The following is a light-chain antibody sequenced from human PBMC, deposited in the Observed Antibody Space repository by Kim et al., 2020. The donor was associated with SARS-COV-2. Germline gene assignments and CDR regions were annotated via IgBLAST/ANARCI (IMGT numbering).Light chain of an antibody. V-gene: IGLV2-23*01. J-gene: IGLJ2*01. CDR3: CSSGDTRILF. Sequence: QSVLTQPASVSGSPGQAITISCTGISRDAGSHKFVSWYQQHPGKAPKLIIYEGTKRPSEVSARFSGSKSGDTASLIISGLQPEDEADYHCCSSGDTRILFFGGGTQLTVL. CDR1: SRDAGSHKF. CDR2: EGT.